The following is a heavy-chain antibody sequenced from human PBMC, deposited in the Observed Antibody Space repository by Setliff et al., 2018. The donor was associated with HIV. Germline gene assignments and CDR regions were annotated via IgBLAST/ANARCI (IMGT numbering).Heavy chain of an antibody. J-gene: IGHJ4*02. V-gene: IGHV1-69*13. CDR2: IMPIFGTA. CDR1: GGTFSSYA. Sequence: SVKVSCKASGGTFSSYALSWVRQAPGQGLEWMGGIMPIFGTADYAQKFQGRVTIIADASTNTVNMELSSLRSEDTAVYYCARGVDGSYRKFFDNWGQGTLVTVSS. CDR3: ARGVDGSYRKFFDN. D-gene: IGHD1-26*01.